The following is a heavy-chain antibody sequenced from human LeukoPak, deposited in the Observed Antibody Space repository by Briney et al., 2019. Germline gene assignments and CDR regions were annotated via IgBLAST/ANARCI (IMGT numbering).Heavy chain of an antibody. CDR3: ARVVVVPAARGKAFDI. J-gene: IGHJ3*02. D-gene: IGHD2-2*01. CDR2: INAGNGNT. V-gene: IGHV1-3*01. CDR1: GYTFTSYA. Sequence: ASVKVSCKASGYTFTSYAIHWVRQAPGQRLEWMGWINAGNGNTKYSQRFQGRVTITRDTSASTAYMELSSLRSEDTAVYYCARVVVVPAARGKAFDIWGQGTMVTVSS.